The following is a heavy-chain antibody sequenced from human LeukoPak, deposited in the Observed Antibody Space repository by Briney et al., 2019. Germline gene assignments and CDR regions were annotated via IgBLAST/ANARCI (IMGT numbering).Heavy chain of an antibody. D-gene: IGHD3-3*01. CDR3: ARDLFGVVTSDDAFDI. Sequence: GGSLRLSCAASGFTVSSNYMSWVRQAPGKGLEWVSAIYSGGSTYYADSVKGRFTISRDNSKNTLYLQMNSLRAEDTAVYYCARDLFGVVTSDDAFDIWGQGTMVTVSS. CDR2: IYSGGST. V-gene: IGHV3-53*01. CDR1: GFTVSSNY. J-gene: IGHJ3*02.